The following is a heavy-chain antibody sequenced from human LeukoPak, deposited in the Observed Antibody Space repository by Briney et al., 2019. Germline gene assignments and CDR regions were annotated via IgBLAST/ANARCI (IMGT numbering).Heavy chain of an antibody. CDR3: ARNRGYYDGNQSWYFDL. D-gene: IGHD3-22*01. CDR2: IYYTGST. V-gene: IGHV4-61*08. J-gene: IGHJ2*01. CDR1: GGSVSSDDCY. Sequence: SETLSLTCTVSGGSVSSDDCYWSWIRQPPGEGLEWIGYIYYTGSTNYNPSLKSRVTISLDTSKNQFSLKLYSVTAADTAVYYCARNRGYYDGNQSWYFDLWGRGSLVTVSS.